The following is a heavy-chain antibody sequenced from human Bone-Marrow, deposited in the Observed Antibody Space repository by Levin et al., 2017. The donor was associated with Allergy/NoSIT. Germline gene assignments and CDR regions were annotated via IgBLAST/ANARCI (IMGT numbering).Heavy chain of an antibody. CDR1: GFSFSDYA. J-gene: IGHJ4*02. CDR2: ISYDGTYK. V-gene: IGHV3-30-3*01. CDR3: ARDGELISSLVGGGEIDY. Sequence: GESLKISCAASGFSFSDYAIHWVRQAPGKGLEWVAFISYDGTYKYYADSVKGRFTVSRDNSKNTLYLQMNSLRAEDTAVYYCARDGELISSLVGGGEIDYWGQGTLVTVSS. D-gene: IGHD1-7*01.